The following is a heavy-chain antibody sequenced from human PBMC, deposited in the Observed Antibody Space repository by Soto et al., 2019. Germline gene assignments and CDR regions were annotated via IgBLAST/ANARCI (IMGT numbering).Heavy chain of an antibody. CDR3: ARRSRTYFDF. Sequence: QVQLQESGPGLVKPSETLSLTCTVSGGSISSYYWSWIRQPPGKGLEWVGYFYYSGSTDYDPSLKGRVTISVDTPKQQFYLKLSPVTAADTAVSYCARRSRTYFDFWGQGTLVTVSS. J-gene: IGHJ4*02. CDR1: GGSISSYY. CDR2: FYYSGST. V-gene: IGHV4-59*01. D-gene: IGHD6-6*01.